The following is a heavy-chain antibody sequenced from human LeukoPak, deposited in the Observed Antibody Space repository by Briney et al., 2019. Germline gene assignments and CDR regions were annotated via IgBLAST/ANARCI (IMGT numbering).Heavy chain of an antibody. Sequence: ASVKVSCKASGYTFTSYGISWVRQAPGQGLEWMGWISAYNGNTNYAQKLQGRVTMTTDTSTSTAYMELRSLRSDDTAVYYCARGLPGVIAARPSGFGAFDIWGQGTMVTVSS. CDR3: ARGLPGVIAARPSGFGAFDI. V-gene: IGHV1-18*01. CDR2: ISAYNGNT. J-gene: IGHJ3*02. D-gene: IGHD6-6*01. CDR1: GYTFTSYG.